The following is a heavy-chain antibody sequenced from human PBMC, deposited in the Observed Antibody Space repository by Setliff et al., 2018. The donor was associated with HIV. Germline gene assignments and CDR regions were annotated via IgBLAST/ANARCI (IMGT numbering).Heavy chain of an antibody. J-gene: IGHJ4*02. Sequence: PGESLKISCQGSGYRFTSHWIGWVRQMPGKGLEWMGIIYPGDSETRYSPSFQGQVTFSADKTVSTAYLQWSSLKPSDTAMYYCARDEFQRATIRGAFDYWGQGTLVTSPQ. CDR1: GYRFTSHW. CDR3: ARDEFQRATIRGAFDY. D-gene: IGHD5-12*01. CDR2: IYPGDSET. V-gene: IGHV5-51*01.